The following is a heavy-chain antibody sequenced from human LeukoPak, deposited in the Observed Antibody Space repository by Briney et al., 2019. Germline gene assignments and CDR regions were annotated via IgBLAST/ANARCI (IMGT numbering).Heavy chain of an antibody. CDR1: GFTFSSYG. V-gene: IGHV3-20*04. D-gene: IGHD3-10*01. Sequence: PGGSLRLSCAASGFTFSSYGMNWVRHAPGKGLEWVSGIDWNGGSTGYADFVRGRFTVSKDNANKSLYLHMNGLRVEDTAFYYCARDYYGRLDFWGQGTLVTVSS. CDR3: ARDYYGRLDF. CDR2: IDWNGGST. J-gene: IGHJ4*02.